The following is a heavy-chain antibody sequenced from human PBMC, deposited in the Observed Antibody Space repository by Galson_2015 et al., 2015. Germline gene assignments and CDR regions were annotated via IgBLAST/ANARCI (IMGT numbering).Heavy chain of an antibody. CDR1: GFTFSNYA. CDR2: IINSGGNT. V-gene: IGHV3-23*01. J-gene: IGHJ4*02. CDR3: AKDREYCTSSSFFHHFDS. Sequence: SLRLSCAASGFTFSNYAMSWVRQAPGKGLEWLSIIINSGGNTYYADSVKGRFTIPRDNSKNTLSLQMNSLRAEDTAVYYCAKDREYCTSSSFFHHFDSWGQATRVTAS. D-gene: IGHD2-2*01.